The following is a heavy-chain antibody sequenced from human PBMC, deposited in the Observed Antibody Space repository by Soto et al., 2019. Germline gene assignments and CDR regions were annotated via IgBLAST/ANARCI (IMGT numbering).Heavy chain of an antibody. CDR3: ARASDTTWYNWFDP. V-gene: IGHV1-46*01. Sequence: QVQLVQSGAEVKEPGASVRLSCSASGYTFTTYYIHWVRQAPGQGLEWMGIIKPSGGGTTYAQNFQGRVTMTRDTSTSTVYMDLSSLRSEDTAVYYCARASDTTWYNWFDPWGQGTLVTVSS. J-gene: IGHJ5*02. CDR1: GYTFTTYY. CDR2: IKPSGGGT. D-gene: IGHD2-8*02.